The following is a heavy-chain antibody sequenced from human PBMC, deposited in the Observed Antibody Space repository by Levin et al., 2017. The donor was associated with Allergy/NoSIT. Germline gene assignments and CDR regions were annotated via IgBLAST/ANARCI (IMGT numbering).Heavy chain of an antibody. V-gene: IGHV4-61*01. CDR2: IYYSGST. Sequence: SQTLSLTCTVSGGSIHSGSYYWSWIRQPPGKGLEWIGHIYYSGSTNYNSSLKSRVTISVDTSKNQFSLKLSSMTAADTAVFYCARSTLSGYFDYWGQGTLVTVSS. J-gene: IGHJ4*03. CDR1: GGSIHSGSYY. CDR3: ARSTLSGYFDY. D-gene: IGHD1-26*01.